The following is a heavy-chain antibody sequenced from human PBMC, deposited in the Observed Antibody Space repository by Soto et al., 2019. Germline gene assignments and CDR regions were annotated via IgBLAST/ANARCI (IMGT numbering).Heavy chain of an antibody. CDR1: GYTFTGYY. V-gene: IGHV1-2*04. D-gene: IGHD3-16*01. CDR2: INPNSGGT. Sequence: ASVKVSCKASGYTFTGYYMHWVRQAPGQGLEWMGWINPNSGGTNYAQKFQGWVTMTRDTSISTAYMELSRLRSDDTAVYYCARDRGDYDYVWGGGYYCYGMDVWGQGTTVTVSS. CDR3: ARDRGDYDYVWGGGYYCYGMDV. J-gene: IGHJ6*02.